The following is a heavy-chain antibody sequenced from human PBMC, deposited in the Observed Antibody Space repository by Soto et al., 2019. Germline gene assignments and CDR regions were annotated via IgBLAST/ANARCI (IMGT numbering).Heavy chain of an antibody. CDR3: ARREAAAGNFDY. J-gene: IGHJ4*02. D-gene: IGHD6-13*01. CDR1: GGSISSSSYY. CDR2: IYYSGST. Sequence: PSETLSLTCTVSGGSISSSSYYLGWIRQPPGKGLEWIGSIYYSGSTYYNASLKSRVSLSVDTSKNQISLKLTFVTAADTAVYYCARREAAAGNFDYWGQGTLVTVSS. V-gene: IGHV4-39*01.